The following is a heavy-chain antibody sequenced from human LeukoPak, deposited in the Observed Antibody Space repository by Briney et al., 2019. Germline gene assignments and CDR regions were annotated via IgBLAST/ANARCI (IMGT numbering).Heavy chain of an antibody. J-gene: IGHJ5*02. CDR3: ARWGYYDSSGYYYADNWFDP. Sequence: PSETLSLTCTVSGGSISSYYWSWIRQPPGKGLEWIGYIYTSGSTNYNPSLKSRVTISVDTSKNQFPLKLSSVTAADTAVYYCARWGYYDSSGYYYADNWFDPWGQGTLVTVSS. V-gene: IGHV4-4*09. CDR2: IYTSGST. D-gene: IGHD3-22*01. CDR1: GGSISSYY.